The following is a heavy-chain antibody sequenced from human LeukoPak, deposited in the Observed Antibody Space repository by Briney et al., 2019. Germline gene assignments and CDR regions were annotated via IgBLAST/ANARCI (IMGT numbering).Heavy chain of an antibody. CDR1: GFTFSSYV. CDR3: ARDPEGGGSYFDY. D-gene: IGHD1-14*01. CDR2: ISGNGRST. Sequence: PGGSLRLSCVASGFTFSSYVMSWVRQAPGKGLEWVSTISGNGRSTNYADSVKGRFTISRDNSKNTLYLQMNSLRAEDTAVYYCARDPEGGGSYFDYWGQGTLVTVSS. V-gene: IGHV3-23*01. J-gene: IGHJ4*02.